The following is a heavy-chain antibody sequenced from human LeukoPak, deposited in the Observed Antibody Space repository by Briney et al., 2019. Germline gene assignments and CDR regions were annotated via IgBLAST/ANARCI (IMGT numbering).Heavy chain of an antibody. CDR1: GFTFSNFA. Sequence: GRSLRLSCAASGFTFSNFALHWVRQAPGKGLEWVALIWYDGSNKYYTDSVKGRFTISRDNSKNTLYLQMNSLRAEDTAAYYCAREMGLNIVATFGYWGQGTLVTVSS. D-gene: IGHD5-12*01. CDR2: IWYDGSNK. V-gene: IGHV3-33*08. J-gene: IGHJ4*02. CDR3: AREMGLNIVATFGY.